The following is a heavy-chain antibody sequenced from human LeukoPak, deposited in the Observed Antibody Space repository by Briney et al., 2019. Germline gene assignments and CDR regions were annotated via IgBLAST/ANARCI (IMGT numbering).Heavy chain of an antibody. J-gene: IGHJ4*02. D-gene: IGHD2-15*01. CDR3: AREGSEGGGYYFDY. V-gene: IGHV1-69*06. CDR2: IIPIFGTS. Sequence: SVKVSRKASGGTFSSYAISWVRQAPGQGLEWMGGIIPIFGTSNYAQKFQGRVTITADKSTSTAYMELSSLRSEDTAVYYCAREGSEGGGYYFDYWGQGTLVTVSS. CDR1: GGTFSSYA.